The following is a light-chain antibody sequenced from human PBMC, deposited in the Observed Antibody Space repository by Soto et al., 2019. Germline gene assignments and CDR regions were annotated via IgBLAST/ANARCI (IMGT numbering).Light chain of an antibody. J-gene: IGLJ2*01. CDR2: EVS. CDR1: SSDVGSYNR. V-gene: IGLV2-18*02. Sequence: QSALTQPPSVSGSPGQSVTISCTGTSSDVGSYNRVSWYQQPPGTAPKLMIYEVSNRPSGVPARFSGSKSGNTAPLTLSGRQAEDEADYYCSPYTTSSPVVFGGGTKLTVL. CDR3: SPYTTSSPVV.